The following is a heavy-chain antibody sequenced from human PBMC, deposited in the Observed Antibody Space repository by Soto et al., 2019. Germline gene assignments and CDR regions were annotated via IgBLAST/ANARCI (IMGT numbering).Heavy chain of an antibody. V-gene: IGHV4-59*01. Sequence: PSETLSLTCTVSGCSISSYYWSWIRQPPGKGLEWIGYIYYSGSTNYNPSLKSRVTISVDTSKNQFSLKLSSVTAADTAVYYCARSQVVVAATPFDYWGQGTLVTVSS. J-gene: IGHJ4*02. D-gene: IGHD2-15*01. CDR1: GCSISSYY. CDR2: IYYSGST. CDR3: ARSQVVVAATPFDY.